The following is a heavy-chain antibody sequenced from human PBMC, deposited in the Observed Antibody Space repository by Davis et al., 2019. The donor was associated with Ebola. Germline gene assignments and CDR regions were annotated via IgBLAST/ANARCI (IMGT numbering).Heavy chain of an antibody. CDR2: IYYSGST. CDR1: GGSISSHY. CDR3: ARDHGPGDGYSGDAFDI. V-gene: IGHV4-59*11. J-gene: IGHJ3*02. Sequence: PSETLSLTCTVSGGSISSHYWSWIRQPPGKGLEWIGYIYYSGSTNYNPSLKSRVTISVDTSNNQFSLKLSSVTAADTAVYYCARDHGPGDGYSGDAFDIWGQGTMVTVSS. D-gene: IGHD5-24*01.